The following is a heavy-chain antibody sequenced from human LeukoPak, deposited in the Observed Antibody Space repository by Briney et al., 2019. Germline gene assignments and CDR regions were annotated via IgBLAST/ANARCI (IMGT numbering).Heavy chain of an antibody. J-gene: IGHJ3*02. CDR3: AKDHASAFDI. V-gene: IGHV3-30*02. Sequence: GGSLRLSCAASGFTFSSYGMHWVRQAPGKGLEWVAFIRYDGSNKYYADSVKGRFTISRDDSKNTLHLQMNSLRAEDTAVYYCAKDHASAFDIWGQGTMVTVSS. CDR1: GFTFSSYG. CDR2: IRYDGSNK.